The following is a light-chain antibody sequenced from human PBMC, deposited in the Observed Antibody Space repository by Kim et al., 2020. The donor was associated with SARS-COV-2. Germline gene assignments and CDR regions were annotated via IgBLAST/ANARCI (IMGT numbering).Light chain of an antibody. CDR1: SSDVGDYNY. Sequence: GQSVTISCTGTSSDVGDYNYVSWYQQHPGTAPKLMIYDVSKRPSGVPDRFSGSKSGNTASLTISGLQAEDEADYYCCSYAGSNNWAFGGGTQLTVL. V-gene: IGLV2-11*03. CDR2: DVS. CDR3: CSYAGSNNWA. J-gene: IGLJ3*02.